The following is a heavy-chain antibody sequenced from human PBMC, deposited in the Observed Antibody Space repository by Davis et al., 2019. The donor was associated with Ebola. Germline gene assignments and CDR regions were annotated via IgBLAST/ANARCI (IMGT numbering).Heavy chain of an antibody. V-gene: IGHV4-30-2*01. Sequence: SETLSLTCTVSGASINSDYWNWIRQPPGKGLEWIGYIYHSGSTYYNPSLKSRVTISVDRSKNQFSLKLSSVTAADTAVYYCARASWLGTGAYEWGQGTLVTVSS. J-gene: IGHJ4*02. D-gene: IGHD1-1*01. CDR3: ARASWLGTGAYE. CDR2: IYHSGST. CDR1: GASINSDY.